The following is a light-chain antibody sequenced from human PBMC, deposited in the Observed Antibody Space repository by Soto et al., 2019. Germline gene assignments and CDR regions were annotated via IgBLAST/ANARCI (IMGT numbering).Light chain of an antibody. J-gene: IGKJ1*01. CDR1: QSISTW. CDR2: EAS. V-gene: IGKV1-5*03. Sequence: DIQMTQSPSTLSACVGDRVTITCRASQSISTWLAWYQQKPGKAPKLLIYEASTLENGVPSRFSGSGSGTEFTLTISSLQPDDFATYFCQQYESYSASFGQGTKVGIK. CDR3: QQYESYSAS.